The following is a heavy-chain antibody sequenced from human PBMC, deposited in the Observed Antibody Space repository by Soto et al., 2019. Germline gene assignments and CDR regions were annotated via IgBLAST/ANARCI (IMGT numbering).Heavy chain of an antibody. CDR3: ASGARDYGSGSYYTFYGMDV. CDR1: GGSFSGYY. J-gene: IGHJ6*02. Sequence: QVQLQQWGAGLLKPSETLSLTCAVYGGSFSGYYWSWIRQPPGKGLEWIGEINHSGSTNYNPSLKSRVTISLDTSKNQFSLKLSSVTAADTAVYYCASGARDYGSGSYYTFYGMDVWGQGTTVTVSS. D-gene: IGHD3-10*01. CDR2: INHSGST. V-gene: IGHV4-34*01.